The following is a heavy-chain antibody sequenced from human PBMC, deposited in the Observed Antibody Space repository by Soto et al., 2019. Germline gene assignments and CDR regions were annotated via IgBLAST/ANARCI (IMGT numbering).Heavy chain of an antibody. Sequence: ASVTVSCKASGYTFTSYGISWVRQAPGQGLEWMGWISAYNGNTNYAQKLQGRVTMTTDTSTSTAYMELRSLRSDDTAVYHCARDPATMVRGADSGYYYYGMDVWGQGTTVTVSS. CDR1: GYTFTSYG. CDR2: ISAYNGNT. J-gene: IGHJ6*02. CDR3: ARDPATMVRGADSGYYYYGMDV. D-gene: IGHD3-10*01. V-gene: IGHV1-18*01.